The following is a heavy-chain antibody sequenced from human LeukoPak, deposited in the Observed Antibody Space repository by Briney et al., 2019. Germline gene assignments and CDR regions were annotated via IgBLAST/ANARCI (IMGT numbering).Heavy chain of an antibody. V-gene: IGHV4-30-4*01. CDR2: IYYSGST. J-gene: IGHJ4*02. Sequence: SKTLSLTCTVSGGSISSGDYYWSWIRQPPGKGLEWIGYIYYSGSTYYNPSLKSRVTISVDTSKNQFSLKLSSVTAADTAVYYCARVHDSSGYYYAFDYWGQGTLVTVSS. CDR1: GGSISSGDYY. CDR3: ARVHDSSGYYYAFDY. D-gene: IGHD3-22*01.